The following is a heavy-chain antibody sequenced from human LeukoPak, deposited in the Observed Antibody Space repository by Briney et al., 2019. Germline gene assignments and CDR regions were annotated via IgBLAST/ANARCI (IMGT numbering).Heavy chain of an antibody. V-gene: IGHV1-18*01. J-gene: IGHJ5*02. D-gene: IGHD4-17*01. CDR3: ATVTSLYWFDP. CDR2: ISAYNGNT. Sequence: GASVKVSCKASGYTFTSYGISWVRQAPGQGLEWMGWISAYNGNTNYAQKLQGRVTMTTDTSTSTAYMELSSLRSEDTAVYYCATVTSLYWFDPWGQGTLVTVSS. CDR1: GYTFTSYG.